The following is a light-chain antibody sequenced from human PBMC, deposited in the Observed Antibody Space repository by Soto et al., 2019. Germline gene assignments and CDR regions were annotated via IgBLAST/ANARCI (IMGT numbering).Light chain of an antibody. V-gene: IGKV3-20*01. Sequence: ESVLTQSPGTLSLSPGERATLSCRASQSVSDSYLAWYQQKPGQAPRLLIYASSRATGIPDRFSGSGSGTDFTLTISRLEPEDFAVYYCQHYGTSALFGPGTKVAI. CDR3: QHYGTSAL. J-gene: IGKJ3*01. CDR1: QSVSDSY. CDR2: AS.